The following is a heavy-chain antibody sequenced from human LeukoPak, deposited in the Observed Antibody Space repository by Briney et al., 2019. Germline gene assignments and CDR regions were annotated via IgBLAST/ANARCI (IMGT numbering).Heavy chain of an antibody. CDR2: IYLKGGT. V-gene: IGHV4-61*09. CDR3: ARESPEGEMVTITGFDF. J-gene: IGHJ4*02. D-gene: IGHD5-24*01. CDR1: GGSISRYDYY. Sequence: SQTLSLTCTVSGGSISRYDYYWTWIRQPAGKGLEWIGHIYLKGGTSYNPSLKNRVTISADISKNLSSLEMTSVTAADTALYYCARESPEGEMVTITGFDFWGPGTLVTVSS.